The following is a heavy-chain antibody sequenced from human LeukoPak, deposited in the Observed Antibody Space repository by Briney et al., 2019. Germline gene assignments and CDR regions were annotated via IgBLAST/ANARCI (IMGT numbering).Heavy chain of an antibody. CDR1: GFTFSSYW. Sequence: GGSLRLSCAASGFTFSSYWMSWVRQAPGKGLEWVANIKEDGSEKYYADSVKRFTISRDNAKNSLYLQMNSLRAEDTALYHCARYAEYCSSTSCSNAIDYWGQGTLVTVSS. V-gene: IGHV3-7*03. D-gene: IGHD2-2*01. J-gene: IGHJ4*02. CDR2: IKEDGSEK. CDR3: ARYAEYCSSTSCSNAIDY.